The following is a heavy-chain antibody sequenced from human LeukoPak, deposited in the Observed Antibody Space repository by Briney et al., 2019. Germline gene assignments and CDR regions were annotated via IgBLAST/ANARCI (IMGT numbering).Heavy chain of an antibody. CDR1: GFNFGDYA. Sequence: KSGGSLRLSCTASGFNFGDYAMSWFRQAPGKGLEWVGFIRNKAYGGTTEYAASVKGRFTISRDDPKNIAHLQMNSLKTEDTAVYYCTRTPTGYCSSISCYADYWGQGTLVTVSS. J-gene: IGHJ4*02. CDR2: IRNKAYGGTT. CDR3: TRTPTGYCSSISCYADY. D-gene: IGHD2-2*01. V-gene: IGHV3-49*05.